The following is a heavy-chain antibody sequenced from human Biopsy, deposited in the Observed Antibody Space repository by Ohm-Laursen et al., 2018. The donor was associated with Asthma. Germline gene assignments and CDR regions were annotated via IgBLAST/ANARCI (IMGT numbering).Heavy chain of an antibody. D-gene: IGHD3-22*01. J-gene: IGHJ4*02. CDR3: ARMISYYHEMRAPFFDY. CDR2: INTNTGNP. V-gene: IGHV7-4-1*02. CDR1: GYTVTRYA. Sequence: ASVKVSCKASGYTVTRYAINWVRQAPGQGLEWMGWINTNTGNPTYAQGFTGRFVFSLDTSVNTAHLQINSLKAEDTAVYYCARMISYYHEMRAPFFDYWGQGTLVTVSS.